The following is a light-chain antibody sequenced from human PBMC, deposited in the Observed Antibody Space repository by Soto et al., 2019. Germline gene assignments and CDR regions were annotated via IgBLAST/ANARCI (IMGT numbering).Light chain of an antibody. J-gene: IGLJ1*01. Sequence: QSVLTQPPSASGTPGQRVTISCSGSSSNIGSNTVNWYQQLPGTAPKLLIYSNNQGPSGVPDRFSGSKSGTSASLAISGLQSEDEADYYCAAWDDSLNVLYVFGTGTKLTVL. CDR1: SSNIGSNT. V-gene: IGLV1-44*01. CDR3: AAWDDSLNVLYV. CDR2: SNN.